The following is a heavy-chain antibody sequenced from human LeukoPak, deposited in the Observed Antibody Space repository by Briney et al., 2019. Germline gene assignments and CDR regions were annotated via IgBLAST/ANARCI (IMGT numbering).Heavy chain of an antibody. J-gene: IGHJ4*02. CDR1: GYTFTSYG. V-gene: IGHV1-18*01. CDR2: ISAYNGNT. D-gene: IGHD6-19*01. Sequence: SVKVSCKASGYTFTSYGISWVRQAPGQGLEWMGWISAYNGNTNYAQKLQGRVTMTTDTSTSTAYMELRSLRSDDTAVYYCARPDVETHFIAVAPLDYWGQGTLVTVSS. CDR3: ARPDVETHFIAVAPLDY.